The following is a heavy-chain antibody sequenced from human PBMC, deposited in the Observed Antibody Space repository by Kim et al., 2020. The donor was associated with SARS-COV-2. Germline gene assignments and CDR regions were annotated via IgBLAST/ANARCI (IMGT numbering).Heavy chain of an antibody. CDR3: TRVPGTPLAFWDAF. Sequence: GGSLRLSCGASGFTFSDSAMHWVRQASGKGLEWVGRIRSKANGYATAYIESVRGRFTISRDDSRNTAYLQMNSLKTEDTAVYYCTRVPGTPLAFWDAF. CDR1: GFTFSDSA. V-gene: IGHV3-73*01. D-gene: IGHD1-1*01. CDR2: IRSKANGYAT. J-gene: IGHJ3*01.